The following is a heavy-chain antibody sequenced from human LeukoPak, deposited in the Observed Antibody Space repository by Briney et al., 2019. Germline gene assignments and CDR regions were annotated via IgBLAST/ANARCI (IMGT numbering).Heavy chain of an antibody. J-gene: IGHJ4*02. CDR2: IKQDGSEK. CDR1: GFAFSDYW. Sequence: GGSLRLSCAASGFAFSDYWMTWVRQAPGKGLEWVANIKQDGSEKYLVDSVKGRFTISRDNAKGSLYLQMNSMRAEDTAVYYCVRAPYYSGIEHYFDHWGQGVLVTVSS. CDR3: VRAPYYSGIEHYFDH. D-gene: IGHD3-22*01. V-gene: IGHV3-7*03.